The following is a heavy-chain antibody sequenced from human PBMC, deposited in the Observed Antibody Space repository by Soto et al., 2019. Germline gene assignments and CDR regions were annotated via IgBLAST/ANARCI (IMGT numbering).Heavy chain of an antibody. J-gene: IGHJ6*02. V-gene: IGHV4-39*01. Sequence: QLQLQESGPGLVKPSETLSLTCTVSGGSISSSSYYWGWISQPPGKGLEWIGSIYYSGSTYYNPSLKSRVTISVDTSKNQFSLKLSSVTAADTAVYYCARRVTIFGVVTKDYYYYGMDVWGQGTTVTVSS. D-gene: IGHD3-3*01. CDR2: IYYSGST. CDR1: GGSISSSSYY. CDR3: ARRVTIFGVVTKDYYYYGMDV.